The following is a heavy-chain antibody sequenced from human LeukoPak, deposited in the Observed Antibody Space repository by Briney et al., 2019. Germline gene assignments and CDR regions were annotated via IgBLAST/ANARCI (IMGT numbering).Heavy chain of an antibody. CDR3: ARIYVNRFDP. V-gene: IGHV1-18*01. J-gene: IGHJ5*02. Sequence: AAVKVSFKASGYTLTSYGISWVRQAPGQGLEWIGWISAYNGNTNYAKKIQGSDHMTKHPSPSAAYMELSSLSCDDTAVYYWARIYVNRFDPWGQGTLVTVSS. CDR2: ISAYNGNT. CDR1: GYTLTSYG. D-gene: IGHD3-16*01.